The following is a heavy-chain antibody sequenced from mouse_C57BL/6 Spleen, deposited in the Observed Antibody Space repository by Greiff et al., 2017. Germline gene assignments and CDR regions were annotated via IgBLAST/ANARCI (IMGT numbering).Heavy chain of an antibody. D-gene: IGHD2-12*01. CDR1: GYTFTSYW. CDR2: IHPNSGST. Sequence: QVQLQQPGAELVKPGASVKLSCKASGYTFTSYWMHWVKQRPGQGLEWIGMIHPNSGSTNYNEKFKSKATLTVDKSSSKAYMQLSSLTSDGSADDYCVYDPDVWGTGTTVTVSS. J-gene: IGHJ1*03. V-gene: IGHV1-64*01. CDR3: VYDPDV.